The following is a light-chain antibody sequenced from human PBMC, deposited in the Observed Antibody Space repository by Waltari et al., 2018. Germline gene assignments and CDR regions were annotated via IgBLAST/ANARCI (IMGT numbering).Light chain of an antibody. V-gene: IGLV2-14*03. CDR1: SSDLGSQSP. J-gene: IGLJ2*01. CDR2: DVS. Sequence: QSALTQPASVSGSPGQSIPISCTGTSSDLGSQSPVSWYQQHPGKAPKLMINDVSNRLSGVSSRFSASKSGDTASLTISGLQAEDEADYYCSSYTITSTPVVFGGGTKLTVL. CDR3: SSYTITSTPVV.